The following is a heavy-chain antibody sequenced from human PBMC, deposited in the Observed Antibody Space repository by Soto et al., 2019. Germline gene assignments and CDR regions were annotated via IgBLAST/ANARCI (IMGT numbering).Heavy chain of an antibody. CDR2: ISGSGGST. D-gene: IGHD6-19*01. CDR1: GFTFSSYA. J-gene: IGHJ4*02. CDR3: ASPQGIVVVGKFDY. Sequence: GGSLRLSCAASGFTFSSYAMSWVRQAPGKGLEWVSAISGSGGSTYYADSVKGRFTISRDNSKNTLYLQMNSLRAEDTAVYYCASPQGIVVVGKFDYWGQGTLVTVSS. V-gene: IGHV3-23*01.